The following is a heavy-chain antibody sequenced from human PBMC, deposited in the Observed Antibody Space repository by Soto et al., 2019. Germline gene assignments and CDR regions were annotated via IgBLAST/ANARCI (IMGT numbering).Heavy chain of an antibody. CDR1: GYTFTSYA. J-gene: IGHJ4*02. Sequence: QGQLVQSGAEVMKPGASVKVSCKASGYTFTSYAINWVRQAPGQGLEWMGWISAYNGNTNYAQKLQGRVTMTTDTSTSTAYMELRSLRSDDTAVYYCASGWFGEFVYYFDYWGQGTLVTVSS. CDR3: ASGWFGEFVYYFDY. CDR2: ISAYNGNT. V-gene: IGHV1-18*01. D-gene: IGHD3-10*01.